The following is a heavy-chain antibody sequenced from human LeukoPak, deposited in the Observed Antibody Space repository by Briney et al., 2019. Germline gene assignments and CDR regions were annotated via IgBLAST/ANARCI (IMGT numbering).Heavy chain of an antibody. D-gene: IGHD5-18*01. CDR3: ARVGYPRPLEKDTAMTYYYYGMDV. J-gene: IGHJ6*02. V-gene: IGHV3-23*01. CDR1: GFTFSLSW. Sequence: GGSLRLSCAASGFTFSLSWMHWVRQAPGKGLEWVSAISGSGGSTYYADSVKGRFTISRDNSKNTLYLQMNSLRAEDTAVYYCARVGYPRPLEKDTAMTYYYYGMDVWGQGTTVTVSS. CDR2: ISGSGGST.